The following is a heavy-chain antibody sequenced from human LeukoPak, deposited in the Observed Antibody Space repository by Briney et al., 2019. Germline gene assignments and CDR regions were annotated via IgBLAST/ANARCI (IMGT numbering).Heavy chain of an antibody. CDR1: GFTFSSYE. D-gene: IGHD6-19*01. V-gene: IGHV3-48*03. J-gene: IGHJ4*02. Sequence: GGSLRLSCAASGFTFSSYEMNWVRQAPGKGLEWVSCISGSGDTIYYADSVKGRFTISRDNAKNSLYPQMNSLRAEDTAVYYCARGNQWLAFDSWGQRTLVTVSS. CDR2: ISGSGDTI. CDR3: ARGNQWLAFDS.